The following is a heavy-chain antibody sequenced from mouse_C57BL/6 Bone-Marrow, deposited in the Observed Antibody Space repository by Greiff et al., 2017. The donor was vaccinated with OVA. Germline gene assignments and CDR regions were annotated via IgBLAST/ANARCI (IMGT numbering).Heavy chain of an antibody. D-gene: IGHD1-1*01. CDR3: AKAPPYYGSSHWYFDV. J-gene: IGHJ1*03. CDR2: IYPRSGNT. V-gene: IGHV1-81*01. CDR1: GYTFTSYG. Sequence: QVQLQQSGAELARPGASVKLSCKASGYTFTSYGISWVKQRTGQGLEWIGEIYPRSGNTYYNEKFKGKATLTADKSSSTAYMEIRSLTSEDSAVYFCAKAPPYYGSSHWYFDVWGTGTTVTVSS.